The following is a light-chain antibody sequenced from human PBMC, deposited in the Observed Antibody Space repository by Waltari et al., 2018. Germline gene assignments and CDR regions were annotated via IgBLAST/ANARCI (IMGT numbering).Light chain of an antibody. V-gene: IGKV2-28*01. J-gene: IGKJ5*01. CDR1: QSLLHSNGYNY. Sequence: DIVMTQSPLSLPVTPGEPASLPCRSSQSLLHSNGYNYLDWYLQKPGQSPQLLIYLGSNRASGVPDRFSGSGSGTDFTLKISRVEAEDVGVYYCMQALQTPTFGQGTRLEIK. CDR3: MQALQTPT. CDR2: LGS.